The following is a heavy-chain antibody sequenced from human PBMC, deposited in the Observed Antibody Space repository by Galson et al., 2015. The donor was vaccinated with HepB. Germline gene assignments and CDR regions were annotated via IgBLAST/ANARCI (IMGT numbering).Heavy chain of an antibody. Sequence: SLRLSCAASGFTFSNYAIHWVRQAPGKGLEWVAVMWHDGSNKYYADSVKGRFTFSRDNSKNTLYLQMNSLRAEDTAVYYCARDFSTGWYEDAFDIWGQGTMVTVSS. CDR1: GFTFSNYA. J-gene: IGHJ3*02. CDR3: ARDFSTGWYEDAFDI. D-gene: IGHD6-19*01. CDR2: MWHDGSNK. V-gene: IGHV3-33*01.